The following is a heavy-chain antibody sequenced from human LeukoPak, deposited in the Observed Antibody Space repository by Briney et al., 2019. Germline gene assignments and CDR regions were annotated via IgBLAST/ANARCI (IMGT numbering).Heavy chain of an antibody. CDR1: GYTFTGYY. CDR3: ASSEGTVTREYYYYCMDV. D-gene: IGHD4-17*01. Sequence: ASVKVSCQASGYTFTGYYMHWVRQAPGQGLEGMGWINPNSGGTNYAQKFQGRVTMTRDTSISTAYIELSRLRSDDTAVYYCASSEGTVTREYYYYCMDVWGQGTTVTVSS. CDR2: INPNSGGT. J-gene: IGHJ6*02. V-gene: IGHV1-2*02.